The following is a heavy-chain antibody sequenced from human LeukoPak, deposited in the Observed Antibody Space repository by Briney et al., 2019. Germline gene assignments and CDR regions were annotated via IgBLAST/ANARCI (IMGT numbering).Heavy chain of an antibody. J-gene: IGHJ5*02. CDR2: ISGSGGST. CDR1: GFTFSSYA. CDR3: AKGGGGNWFDP. V-gene: IGHV3-23*01. D-gene: IGHD3-16*01. Sequence: GGSLRLSCAASGFTFSSYAMNWVRQAPGKGLEWVSTISGSGGSTYYADSVKGRFTISRDNSENTLYLQMNSLRAEDTAVYYCAKGGGGNWFDPWGQGTLVTVSS.